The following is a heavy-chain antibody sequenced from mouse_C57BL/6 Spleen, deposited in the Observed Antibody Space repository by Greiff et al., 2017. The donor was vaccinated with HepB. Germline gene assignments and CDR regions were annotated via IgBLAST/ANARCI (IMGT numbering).Heavy chain of an antibody. CDR2: INPSNGYT. CDR1: GYTFTSYW. J-gene: IGHJ2*01. CDR3: ARRDYPDY. V-gene: IGHV1-7*01. Sequence: VQLQQSGAELAKPGASVKLSCKASGYTFTSYWMHWVKPRPGQGLEWIGYINPSNGYTKYNQKFKDKATLTADKSSSTAYMQLSSLTYDDSAVYYCARRDYPDYWGQGTTLTVSS.